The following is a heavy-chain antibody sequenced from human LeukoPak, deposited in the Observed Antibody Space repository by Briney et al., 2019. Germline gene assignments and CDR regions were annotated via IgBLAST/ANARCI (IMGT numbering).Heavy chain of an antibody. D-gene: IGHD2-2*01. CDR3: AKGATSCSSTSCPDVFDI. CDR1: GFTFSTYG. Sequence: GGSLRLSCAASGFTFSTYGMNWVRQAPGKGLEWVAVIWYGESNKHYADSVKGRFTISRDNSKNTLYLQMNSLRAEDTAVYYCAKGATSCSSTSCPDVFDIWGQGTMVTVSS. V-gene: IGHV3-30*02. J-gene: IGHJ3*02. CDR2: IWYGESNK.